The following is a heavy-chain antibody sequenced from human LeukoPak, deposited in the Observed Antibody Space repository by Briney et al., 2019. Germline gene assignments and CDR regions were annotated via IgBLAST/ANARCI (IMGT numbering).Heavy chain of an antibody. CDR1: GDSVSSNSAA. CDR2: TYYRSMWYT. CDR3: ARGWGGNIDQ. J-gene: IGHJ5*02. D-gene: IGHD3-16*01. Sequence: SQTLSPTCAISGDSVSSNSAAWNWIRQSPSRGLEWLGRTYYRSMWYTYYPVSVKGRITIYSDTSKNQFSLQLNSVTPEDTAVYYCARGWGGNIDQWGQGTLVTVSS. V-gene: IGHV6-1*01.